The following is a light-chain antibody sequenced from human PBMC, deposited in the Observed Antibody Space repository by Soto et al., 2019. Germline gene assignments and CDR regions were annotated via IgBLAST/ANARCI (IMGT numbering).Light chain of an antibody. V-gene: IGKV1-39*01. Sequence: DMQMTQSRSSLSASVGDRVTITCRASQSISSYLNWYQQKPGKAPKLLIYAASSLQSGVPSRFSGSGSGTDFTLTISSLQPEDFATYYCQQSYSIPLTFGQGTRLEIK. CDR1: QSISSY. CDR3: QQSYSIPLT. J-gene: IGKJ5*01. CDR2: AAS.